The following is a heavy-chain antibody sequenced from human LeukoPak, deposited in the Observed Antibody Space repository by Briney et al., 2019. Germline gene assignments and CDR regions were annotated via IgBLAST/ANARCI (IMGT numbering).Heavy chain of an antibody. V-gene: IGHV3-23*01. J-gene: IGHJ6*03. Sequence: PGGSLRLSCAASGFTFSSYAMSWVRQAPGKGLEWVSAISGSGGSTYYADSVKGRFTISRDNSKNTLYLQMNSLRAEDTAVYYCARTGEAANYYYYYMDVWGKGTTVTVSS. D-gene: IGHD7-27*01. CDR3: ARTGEAANYYYYYMDV. CDR2: ISGSGGST. CDR1: GFTFSSYA.